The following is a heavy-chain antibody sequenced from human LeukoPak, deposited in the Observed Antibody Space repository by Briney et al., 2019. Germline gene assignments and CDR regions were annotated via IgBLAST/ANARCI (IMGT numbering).Heavy chain of an antibody. CDR1: GYIFTGST. D-gene: IGHD3-10*01. CDR2: SRRKVNNYAT. CDR3: TFYGSNNDY. V-gene: IGHV3-73*01. J-gene: IGHJ4*02. Sequence: GGSLKLSRAASGYIFTGSTVHWVRQASGKGLEWLGRSRRKVNNYATDYAASVKGRFTISRDESKNTAFLQMNSLRTEDTALYYCTFYGSNNDYWGQGTLVTVSS.